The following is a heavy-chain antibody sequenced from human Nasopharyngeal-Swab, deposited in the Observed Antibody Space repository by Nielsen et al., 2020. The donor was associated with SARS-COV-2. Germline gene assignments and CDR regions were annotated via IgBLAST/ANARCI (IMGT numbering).Heavy chain of an antibody. Sequence: SVKVSCKASGGTFSSYAISWVRQAPGQGLEWMGRIIPILGIANYAQKFQGRVTITADKSTSTAYMELSSLRSEDTAVYYCAGPLGDYGGFDYWGQGTLVTVSS. J-gene: IGHJ4*02. CDR3: AGPLGDYGGFDY. D-gene: IGHD4-17*01. CDR1: GGTFSSYA. V-gene: IGHV1-69*04. CDR2: IIPILGIA.